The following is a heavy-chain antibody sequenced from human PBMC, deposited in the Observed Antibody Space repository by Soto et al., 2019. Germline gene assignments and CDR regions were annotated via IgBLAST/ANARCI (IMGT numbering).Heavy chain of an antibody. J-gene: IGHJ5*02. Sequence: KTSETLSLTCTVTGGTLSGYYWTWIRQSAGGGLEWIGRIYSSGSTNYNPSLKSRVTISLDTSMSHFSLRLRSVSAADTAVYYCARGQRFSDWFDPWGQGTLVTVYS. V-gene: IGHV4-4*07. CDR2: IYSSGST. CDR3: ARGQRFSDWFDP. D-gene: IGHD3-3*01. CDR1: GGTLSGYY.